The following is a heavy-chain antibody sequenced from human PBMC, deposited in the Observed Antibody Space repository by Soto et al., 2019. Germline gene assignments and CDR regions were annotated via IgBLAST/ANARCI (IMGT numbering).Heavy chain of an antibody. CDR2: ISAYNGNT. CDR3: ARVGQQLVPRVIWFDP. V-gene: IGHV1-18*01. D-gene: IGHD6-13*01. CDR1: GYTFTSYG. J-gene: IGHJ5*02. Sequence: QVQLVQSGAEVKKPGASVKVSCKASGYTFTSYGISWVRQAPGQGLEWMGWISAYNGNTNYAQKLQGRVTMTTDTXTXPAYMELRSLRSDDTAVYYCARVGQQLVPRVIWFDPWGQGTLVTVSS.